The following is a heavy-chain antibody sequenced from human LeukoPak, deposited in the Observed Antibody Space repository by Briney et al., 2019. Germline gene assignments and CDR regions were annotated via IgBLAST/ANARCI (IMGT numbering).Heavy chain of an antibody. CDR1: GYSFTSYW. J-gene: IGHJ4*02. V-gene: IGHV5-51*01. D-gene: IGHD6-19*01. CDR2: IYPGDSDT. Sequence: GESLKISCKGSGYSFTSYWLGWVRQMPGKGLEWMGIIYPGDSDTRYSPSFQGQVTISADKSISTAYLQWSSLKASDTAMYYCARIAVAGTGEDYFDYWGQGTLVTVSS. CDR3: ARIAVAGTGEDYFDY.